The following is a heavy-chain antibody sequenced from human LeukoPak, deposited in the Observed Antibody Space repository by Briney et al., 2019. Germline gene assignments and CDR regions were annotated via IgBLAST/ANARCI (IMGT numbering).Heavy chain of an antibody. CDR1: GFTFDDYA. CDR2: ISWNSGSI. V-gene: IGHV3-9*01. D-gene: IGHD3-3*01. CDR3: AKAARVANRAGFDY. J-gene: IGHJ4*02. Sequence: GGSLRLSCAASGFTFDDYAMHWVRQAPGKGLEWVSGISWNSGSIGYADSVKGRFTISGDNAKNSLYLQMNSLRAEDTALYYCAKAARVANRAGFDYWGQGTLVTVSS.